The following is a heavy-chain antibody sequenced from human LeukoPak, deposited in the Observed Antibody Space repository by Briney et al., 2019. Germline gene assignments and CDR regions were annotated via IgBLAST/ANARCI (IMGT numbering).Heavy chain of an antibody. CDR3: ARGVYDSSGYYHY. D-gene: IGHD3-22*01. J-gene: IGHJ4*02. CDR2: ISSSGNTI. V-gene: IGHV3-48*03. Sequence: GGSLRLSCAVSGFTFSNYEMNWVRQAPGKGLEWASYISSSGNTIYHADSVKGRFTISRDNAKNSLYLQMNSLRAEDTAVYYCARGVYDSSGYYHYWGQGTLVTVSS. CDR1: GFTFSNYE.